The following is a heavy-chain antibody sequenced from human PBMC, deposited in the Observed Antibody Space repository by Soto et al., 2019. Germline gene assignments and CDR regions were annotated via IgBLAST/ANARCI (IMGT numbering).Heavy chain of an antibody. CDR3: ARVAIVARPDSRWYFDL. D-gene: IGHD6-6*01. J-gene: IGHJ2*01. Sequence: QVQLVQSGAEVKKPGSSVKVSCKASGGTFSSYTISWVRQAPGQGLEWMGRIIPILGIANYAQKFQGRVTITADKSTSTAYMELSSLRSEDTAVYYCARVAIVARPDSRWYFDLWGRGTLVTVSS. V-gene: IGHV1-69*02. CDR2: IIPILGIA. CDR1: GGTFSSYT.